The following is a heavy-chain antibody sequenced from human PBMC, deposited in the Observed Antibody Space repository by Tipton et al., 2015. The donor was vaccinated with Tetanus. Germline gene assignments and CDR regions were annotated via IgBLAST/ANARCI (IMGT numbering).Heavy chain of an antibody. CDR3: ARGRSAYCGGDCYPRGRHTPNDY. CDR1: GGSFSGYY. J-gene: IGHJ4*02. CDR2: INHSGST. Sequence: GLVKPSETLSLTCAVYGGSFSGYYWSWIRQPPGKGLEWIGEINHSGSTNYNPSLKSRVTISVDTSKNQFTLKLSSVTAADTAVYYCARGRSAYCGGDCYPRGRHTPNDYWGQGTLVTVSS. D-gene: IGHD2-21*02. V-gene: IGHV4-34*01.